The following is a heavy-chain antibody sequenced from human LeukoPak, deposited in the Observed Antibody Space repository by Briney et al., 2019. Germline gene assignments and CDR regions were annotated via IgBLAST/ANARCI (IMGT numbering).Heavy chain of an antibody. Sequence: GGSLRLSCAASGFTFSSYGMHWVRQAPGKGLEWVSGISPSGGIAYYTDSVKGRFTISRDNSKNTVSLQMNSLRGDDTAVYYCARGARYCSGGSCYGYYYYYYYMDVWGKGTTVTVSS. V-gene: IGHV3-23*01. J-gene: IGHJ6*03. CDR3: ARGARYCSGGSCYGYYYYYYYMDV. CDR1: GFTFSSYG. CDR2: ISPSGGIA. D-gene: IGHD2-15*01.